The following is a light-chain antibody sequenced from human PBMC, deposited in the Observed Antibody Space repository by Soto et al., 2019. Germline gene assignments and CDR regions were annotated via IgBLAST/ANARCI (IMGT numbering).Light chain of an antibody. V-gene: IGKV2-28*01. CDR2: LGS. Sequence: DIVMTQSPLSLPVTPGEPASISCRSSQSLLHRNGFNYLDWYVQNPGQSPQLLISLGSNRASGVPDRVSGSGSGADFTLKFSRVEAEDVGVYYCMQCLRAPLTFGGGTKVEIK. CDR3: MQCLRAPLT. J-gene: IGKJ4*01. CDR1: QSLLHRNGFNY.